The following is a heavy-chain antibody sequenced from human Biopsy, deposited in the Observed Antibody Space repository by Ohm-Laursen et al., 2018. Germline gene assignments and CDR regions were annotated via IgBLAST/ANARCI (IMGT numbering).Heavy chain of an antibody. V-gene: IGHV3-23*01. Sequence: SLRLSCSASGFSFSDNYMDWVRQAPGKGLEWVSGISGSGGRTYYAESMKGRFTISRDNSKKTVYLQMKSLRAEDTAVYYCAKEVFSAVGTSGFDPWSQGTLVTVSS. CDR1: GFSFSDNY. CDR2: ISGSGGRT. J-gene: IGHJ5*02. D-gene: IGHD1/OR15-1a*01. CDR3: AKEVFSAVGTSGFDP.